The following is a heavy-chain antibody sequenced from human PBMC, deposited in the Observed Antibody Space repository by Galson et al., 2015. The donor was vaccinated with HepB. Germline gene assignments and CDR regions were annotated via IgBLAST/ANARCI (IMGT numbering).Heavy chain of an antibody. J-gene: IGHJ4*02. CDR3: ARVSEDYYDSSGYGYFDY. CDR1: GGTFSSYA. D-gene: IGHD3-22*01. Sequence: CKASGGTFSSYAISWVRQAPGQGLEWMGGIIPIFGTANYAQKFQGRVTITADESTSTAYMELSSLRSEDTAVYYCARVSEDYYDSSGYGYFDYWGQGTLVTVSS. CDR2: IIPIFGTA. V-gene: IGHV1-69*01.